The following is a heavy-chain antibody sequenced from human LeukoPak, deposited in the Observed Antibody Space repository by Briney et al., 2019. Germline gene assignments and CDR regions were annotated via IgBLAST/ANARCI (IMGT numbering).Heavy chain of an antibody. J-gene: IGHJ4*02. CDR1: GFTFSSYA. D-gene: IGHD6-13*01. CDR2: IYYSGST. V-gene: IGHV4-59*01. CDR3: ARELIAAAAPDY. Sequence: GSLRLSCAASGFTFSSYAMSWIRQPPGKGLEWIGYIYYSGSTNYNPSLKSRVTISVDTSKNQFSLKLSSVTAADTAVYYCARELIAAAAPDYWGQGTLVTVSS.